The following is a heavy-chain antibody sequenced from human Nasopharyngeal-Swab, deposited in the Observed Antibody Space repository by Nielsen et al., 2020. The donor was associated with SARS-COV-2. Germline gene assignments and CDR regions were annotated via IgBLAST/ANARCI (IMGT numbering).Heavy chain of an antibody. CDR1: GGSISSGGYY. D-gene: IGHD3-3*01. Sequence: TLSLTCTVSGGSISSGGYYWSWIRQHPGKGLEWIGYIYYSGSTYYNPSLKSRVTISVDTSKNQFSLKLSSVTAADTAVYYCARYGERITIFGVVIKEAFDILGQGTMVTVSS. CDR2: IYYSGST. CDR3: ARYGERITIFGVVIKEAFDI. J-gene: IGHJ3*02. V-gene: IGHV4-31*03.